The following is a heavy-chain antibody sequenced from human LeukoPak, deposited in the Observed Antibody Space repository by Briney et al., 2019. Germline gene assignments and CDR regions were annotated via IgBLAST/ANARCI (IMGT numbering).Heavy chain of an antibody. Sequence: SETLSLTCTVSGGSISSYYWSWIRQPPGKGLEWIGYIYYSGSTYYNPSLKSRVTISVDRSKNQFSLKLSSVTAADTAVYYCASESRGRRFDYWGQGTLVTVSS. J-gene: IGHJ4*02. CDR2: IYYSGST. CDR3: ASESRGRRFDY. D-gene: IGHD3-16*01. V-gene: IGHV4-59*12. CDR1: GGSISSYY.